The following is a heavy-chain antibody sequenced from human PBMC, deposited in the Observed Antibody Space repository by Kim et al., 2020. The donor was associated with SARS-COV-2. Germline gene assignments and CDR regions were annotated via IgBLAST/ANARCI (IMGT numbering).Heavy chain of an antibody. CDR3: ARGKFGGVFDY. D-gene: IGHD3-16*01. CDR2: T. Sequence: TYYVDSVKGRFTISRDNAKNSRYLQMNSLRAEHAAVYYCARGKFGGVFDYWGQGTLVTVSS. J-gene: IGHJ4*02. V-gene: IGHV3-7*01.